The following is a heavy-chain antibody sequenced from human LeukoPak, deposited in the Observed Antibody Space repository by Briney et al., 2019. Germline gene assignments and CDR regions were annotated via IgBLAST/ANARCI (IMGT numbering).Heavy chain of an antibody. D-gene: IGHD4-17*01. Sequence: GGSLRLSCAASGFTFDDYAMHWVRQAPGKGLEWVSGISWNGGSRGYADSVKGRFTISRDNSKNTLYLQMNSLRAEDTAVYYCAKVGHDYGDYVWDYWGQGTLVTVSS. J-gene: IGHJ4*02. CDR3: AKVGHDYGDYVWDY. CDR2: ISWNGGSR. CDR1: GFTFDDYA. V-gene: IGHV3-9*01.